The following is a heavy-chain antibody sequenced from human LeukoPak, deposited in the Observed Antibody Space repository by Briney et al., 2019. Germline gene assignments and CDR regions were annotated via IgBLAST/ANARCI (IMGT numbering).Heavy chain of an antibody. Sequence: ASGYVTFYCAGYGFTSNHNHRVCDPPGQGHERMGIIKDSGTTIYPQKFQGRVTMTRDTSTSTVHMEVSSLRSEDTAVYYCARESPHTFYFDYWGQGTLVTVSS. D-gene: IGHD3-16*01. V-gene: IGHV1-46*01. CDR3: ARESPHTFYFDY. CDR2: IKDSGTT. J-gene: IGHJ4*02. CDR1: GYGFTSNH.